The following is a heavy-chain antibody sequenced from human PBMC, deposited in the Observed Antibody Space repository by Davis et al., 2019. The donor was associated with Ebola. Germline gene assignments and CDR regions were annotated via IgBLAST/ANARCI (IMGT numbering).Heavy chain of an antibody. D-gene: IGHD4-23*01. V-gene: IGHV4-59*01. J-gene: IGHJ4*02. CDR3: ASEGGNSYFDF. CDR2: IYYSGRT. Sequence: SETLSLTCTVSGCSINSYYWSWIRQPPGKGLEWIGYIYYSGRTSYNPSLESRLTISVDTSKNQFSLKLTSMTIADTAVYYCASEGGNSYFDFWGQGILVTVSS. CDR1: GCSINSYY.